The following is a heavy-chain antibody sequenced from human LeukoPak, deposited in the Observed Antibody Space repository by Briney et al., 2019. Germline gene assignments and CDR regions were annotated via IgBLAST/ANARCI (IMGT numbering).Heavy chain of an antibody. D-gene: IGHD5-24*01. J-gene: IGHJ3*02. V-gene: IGHV4-59*11. Sequence: PSETLSLTCTVPGGSISSHYWTWIRQSPGKGLEWIGYIYYSGYTNSNPSLKSRVTISVDTSKNQFSLNLKSVTAADTAVYYCARSEMPTRSDAFDIWGQGTMVSVSS. CDR3: ARSEMPTRSDAFDI. CDR1: GGSISSHY. CDR2: IYYSGYT.